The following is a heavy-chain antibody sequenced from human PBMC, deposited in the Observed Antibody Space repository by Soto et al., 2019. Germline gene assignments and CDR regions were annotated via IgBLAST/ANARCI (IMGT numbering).Heavy chain of an antibody. V-gene: IGHV4-34*01. CDR2: INHSGST. Sequence: PSETLSLTCAVYGGSFSGYYWSWIRQPPGKGLEWIGEINHSGSTNYNPSLKSRVTISVDTSKNQFSLKLSSVTAADTAVYYCARGGVNTYDSSGYYSSRFRYYFDYWGQRTLDTGSS. CDR1: GGSFSGYY. J-gene: IGHJ4*02. CDR3: ARGGVNTYDSSGYYSSRFRYYFDY. D-gene: IGHD3-22*01.